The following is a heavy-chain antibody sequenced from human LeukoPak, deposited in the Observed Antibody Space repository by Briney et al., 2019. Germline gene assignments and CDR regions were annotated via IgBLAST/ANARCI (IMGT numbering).Heavy chain of an antibody. CDR3: ARGGGRSYYLDY. CDR1: GFTFSDHY. D-gene: IGHD3-10*01. J-gene: IGHJ4*02. V-gene: IGHV3-72*01. CDR2: TRNKANGYTT. Sequence: PGGSLRLSCAASGFTFSDHYMDWVRQAPGKGLEWVGRTRNKANGYTTEYAASVKGRCTISRDDSKSSLYLQMNSLKTEDTAVYYCARGGGRSYYLDYWGQGTLVTVSS.